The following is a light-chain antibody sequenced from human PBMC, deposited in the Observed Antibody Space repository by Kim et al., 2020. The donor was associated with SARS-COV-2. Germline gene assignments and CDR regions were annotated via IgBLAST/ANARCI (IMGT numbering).Light chain of an antibody. Sequence: ASVGDRVTITCRASQSISSWLAWYQQKPGKAPKLLIYKASSLESGVPTRFSGSGSGTGFTLTIRSLQPDDFATYYCQQYNSYEWTFGQGTKVEIK. CDR2: KAS. V-gene: IGKV1-5*03. CDR3: QQYNSYEWT. CDR1: QSISSW. J-gene: IGKJ1*01.